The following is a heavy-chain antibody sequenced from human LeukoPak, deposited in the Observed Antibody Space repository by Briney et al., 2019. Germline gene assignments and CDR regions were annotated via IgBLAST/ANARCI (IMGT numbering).Heavy chain of an antibody. CDR1: GGSISSYY. CDR2: IYYSGST. Sequence: SETLSLTCTVSGGSISSYYWSWIRQPPGKGLEWIGYIYYSGSTNYNPSLKSRVTISVDTSKNQFSLKLSSVTAADTAVYYCARDPPSDAFDIWGQGTMVTVSS. V-gene: IGHV4-59*01. J-gene: IGHJ3*02. CDR3: ARDPPSDAFDI. D-gene: IGHD6-6*01.